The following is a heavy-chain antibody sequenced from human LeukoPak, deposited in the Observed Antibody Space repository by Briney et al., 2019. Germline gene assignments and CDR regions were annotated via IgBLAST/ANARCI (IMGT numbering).Heavy chain of an antibody. Sequence: GGSLILSCAASGFTFSDYYMSRIRQAPGKGLEWVSYISSSSSYTNYADSVKGRFTISRDNAKNSLYLQMNSLRAEDTAVYYCARAGDYLHYYYFYGMDVWGKGTTVTVSS. CDR3: ARAGDYLHYYYFYGMDV. D-gene: IGHD4-17*01. V-gene: IGHV3-11*06. J-gene: IGHJ6*04. CDR1: GFTFSDYY. CDR2: ISSSSSYT.